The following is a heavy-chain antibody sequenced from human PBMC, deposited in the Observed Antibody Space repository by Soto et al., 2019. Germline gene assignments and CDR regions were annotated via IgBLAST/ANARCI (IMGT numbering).Heavy chain of an antibody. J-gene: IGHJ4*02. CDR1: GFSFSDYA. V-gene: IGHV3-48*01. CDR3: SRVLWGETTDF. CDR2: ISSSSTII. D-gene: IGHD3-16*01. Sequence: EVHVVESGGGLVQPGGSLRLSCEASGFSFSDYAMNWVRQAPGKGLEWISYISSSSTIIYYADSVKGRFTISRDDAKNSLYLQLNSLRAEDAAVYYCSRVLWGETTDFWGQGTLVIVSS.